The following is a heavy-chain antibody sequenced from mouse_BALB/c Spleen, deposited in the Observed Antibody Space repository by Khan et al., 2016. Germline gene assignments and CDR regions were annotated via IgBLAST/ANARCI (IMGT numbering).Heavy chain of an antibody. D-gene: IGHD2-1*01. CDR1: GYSITSGYS. CDR3: ASYGSYVGTWWYFDV. V-gene: IGHV3-1*02. Sequence: EVQLQESGPDLVKPSQSLSLTCTVTGYSITSGYSWHWIRQFPGNKLEWMGYIHYSGSTNYNPSLKSRITITRDTSENQFFLQLNSVTTEDTATXYCASYGSYVGTWWYFDVWGAGTTVTVSS. J-gene: IGHJ1*01. CDR2: IHYSGST.